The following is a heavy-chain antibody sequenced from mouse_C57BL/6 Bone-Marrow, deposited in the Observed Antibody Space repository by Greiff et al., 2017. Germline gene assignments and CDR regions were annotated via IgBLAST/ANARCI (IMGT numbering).Heavy chain of an antibody. V-gene: IGHV1-15*01. CDR1: GYTFTDYE. Sequence: QVQLQQSGAELVRPGASVTLSCKASGYTFTDYEMHWVKQTPVHGLEWIGAIDPETGGTAYNQKFKGKAILTADKSSSTAYMELRSLTSEDSAVYYCTQTPLYYDLSWCFDVGGTGTPVTVSA. D-gene: IGHD2-4*01. CDR2: IDPETGGT. CDR3: TQTPLYYDLSWCFDV. J-gene: IGHJ1*03.